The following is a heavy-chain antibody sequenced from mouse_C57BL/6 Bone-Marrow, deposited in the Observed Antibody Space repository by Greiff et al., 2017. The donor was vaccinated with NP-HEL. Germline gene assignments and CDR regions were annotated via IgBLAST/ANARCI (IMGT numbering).Heavy chain of an antibody. V-gene: IGHV1-52*01. J-gene: IGHJ2*01. CDR2: IDPSDSGT. Sequence: VQLQQSGAELVRPGSSVKLSCKASGYTFTSYWMHWVKQRPIQGLEWIGNIDPSDSGTHYNQKFKDKATLTVDKSSSTAYMQPSSLTSEDSAVYYCARGHYWGQGTTLTVSS. CDR3: ARGHY. CDR1: GYTFTSYW.